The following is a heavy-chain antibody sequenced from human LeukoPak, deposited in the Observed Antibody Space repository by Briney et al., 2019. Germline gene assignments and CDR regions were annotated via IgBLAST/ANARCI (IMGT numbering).Heavy chain of an antibody. CDR2: INPNSGGT. CDR3: TRGGPMVRGVIPFDY. V-gene: IGHV1-2*02. D-gene: IGHD3-10*01. CDR1: GYTFTGYY. Sequence: GASVKVSCKASGYTFTGYYMHWVRQAPGQGLEWMGWINPNSGGTNYAQKFQGRVTMTRDTSISTAYMELSRLRSEDTAVYYCTRGGPMVRGVIPFDYWGQGTLVTVSS. J-gene: IGHJ4*02.